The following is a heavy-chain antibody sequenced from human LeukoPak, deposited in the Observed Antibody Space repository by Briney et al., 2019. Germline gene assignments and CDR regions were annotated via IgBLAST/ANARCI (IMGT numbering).Heavy chain of an antibody. D-gene: IGHD3-22*01. CDR3: ARARSPYYDSSGYYDV. J-gene: IGHJ4*02. CDR2: IYSGGST. CDR1: GFTVSSNY. V-gene: IGHV3-66*01. Sequence: GGSLRLSCAASGFTVSSNYMSWVRQAPGKGLEWVSVIYSGGSTYYADSVKGRFTISRDNSKNTLYLQMNSLRAEDTAVYYCARARSPYYDSSGYYDVWGQGTLVTVSS.